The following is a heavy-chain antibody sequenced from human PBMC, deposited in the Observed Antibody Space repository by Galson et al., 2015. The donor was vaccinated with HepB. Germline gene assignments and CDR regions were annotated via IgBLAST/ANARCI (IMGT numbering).Heavy chain of an antibody. CDR3: PTDGAGGTGELGY. CDR1: GFTFSSYE. Sequence: SLRLSCAASGFTFSSYEMNWVRQAPGKGLEWVSYISSSGSTIYYADSVKGRFTISRDDSKTTLYLQMNSLKTEDTAVYYCPTDGAGGTGELGYWGQGTLVTVSS. J-gene: IGHJ4*02. V-gene: IGHV3-48*03. CDR2: ISSSGSTI. D-gene: IGHD7-27*01.